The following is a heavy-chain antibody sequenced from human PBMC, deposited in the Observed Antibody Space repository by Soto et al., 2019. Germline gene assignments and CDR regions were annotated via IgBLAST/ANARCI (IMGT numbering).Heavy chain of an antibody. Sequence: SETLSLTRTVSGGSISSYHCSCIRLPPGKGLEWIGYIYYSGSTNYNPSLKSRVTISVDTSKNQFSLKLSSVTAADTAVYYCARAGGLRYFDRLFPTSSGFDTRGQGTLVTLSS. V-gene: IGHV4-59*01. CDR2: IYYSGST. CDR3: ARAGGLRYFDRLFPTSSGFDT. D-gene: IGHD3-9*01. J-gene: IGHJ5*02. CDR1: GGSISSYH.